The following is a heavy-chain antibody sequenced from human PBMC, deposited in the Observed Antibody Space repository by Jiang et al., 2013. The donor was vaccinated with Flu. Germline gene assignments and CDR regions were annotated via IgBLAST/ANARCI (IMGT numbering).Heavy chain of an antibody. CDR2: ISYDGSNK. Sequence: LVESGGGVVQPGRSLRLSCAASGFTFSTSGMHWVRQAPGKGLEWVSLISYDGSNKYCADSVKGRFSISRDNAKNTLYLQMTSLRTEDTAVYYCVRDREVTTFIGGRGFDYWGQGILVTVSS. V-gene: IGHV3-30*03. CDR1: GFTFSTSG. D-gene: IGHD2/OR15-2a*01. CDR3: VRDREVTTFIGGRGFDY. J-gene: IGHJ4*02.